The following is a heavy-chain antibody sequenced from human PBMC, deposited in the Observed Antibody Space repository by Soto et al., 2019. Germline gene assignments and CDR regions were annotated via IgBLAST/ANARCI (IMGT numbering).Heavy chain of an antibody. D-gene: IGHD6-19*01. CDR2: INPNSGGT. J-gene: IGHJ4*02. CDR1: GYTFTGYY. CDR3: ARAVADLYYFDY. V-gene: IGHV1-2*04. Sequence: GVSVKVSCKSSGYTFTGYYMHWVRQAPGQGLEWMGWINPNSGGTNYAQKFQGWVTMTRDTSISTAYMELSRLRSDDTAVYYCARAVADLYYFDYWGQGTLVTVSS.